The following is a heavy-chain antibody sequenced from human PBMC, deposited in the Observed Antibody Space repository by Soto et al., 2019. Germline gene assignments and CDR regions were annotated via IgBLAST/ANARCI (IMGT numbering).Heavy chain of an antibody. D-gene: IGHD3-3*01. CDR1: GFTFSSYG. CDR3: ARAFRFLDPFDY. J-gene: IGHJ4*02. V-gene: IGHV3-33*01. Sequence: QVQLVESGGGVVQPGRSLRLSCAASGFTFSSYGMHWVRQAQGKGLEWVAVIWYDGSNKYYADSVKGRFTISRDNSKNTLYLQMNSLRAEDTAVYYSARAFRFLDPFDYWGQGTLVTVSS. CDR2: IWYDGSNK.